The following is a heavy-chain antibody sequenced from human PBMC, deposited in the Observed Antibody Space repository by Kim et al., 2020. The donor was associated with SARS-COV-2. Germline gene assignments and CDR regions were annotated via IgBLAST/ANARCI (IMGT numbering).Heavy chain of an antibody. D-gene: IGHD6-13*01. Sequence: NYNPSLKSRGTISVDTSKNQFSLKLSSVTAADTAVYYCARGLRSGYSSDYWGQGTLVTVSS. CDR3: ARGLRSGYSSDY. J-gene: IGHJ4*02. V-gene: IGHV4-34*01.